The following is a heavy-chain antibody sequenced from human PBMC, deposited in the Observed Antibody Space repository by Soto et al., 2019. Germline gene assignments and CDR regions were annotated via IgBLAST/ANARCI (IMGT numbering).Heavy chain of an antibody. CDR2: ISAYNGNT. Sequence: ASVKVSCKASGYTFTSYGISWVRQAPGQGLEWMGWISAYNGNTNYAQKLQGRVTMTTDTSTSTAYMELRSLRSDDTAVYYCARDRRFYDFWSGYLGGTPEDYYYGMDVWGQGATVTVSS. V-gene: IGHV1-18*01. J-gene: IGHJ6*02. CDR3: ARDRRFYDFWSGYLGGTPEDYYYGMDV. CDR1: GYTFTSYG. D-gene: IGHD3-3*01.